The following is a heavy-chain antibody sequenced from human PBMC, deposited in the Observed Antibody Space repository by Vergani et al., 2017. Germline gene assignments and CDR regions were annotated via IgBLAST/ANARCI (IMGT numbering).Heavy chain of an antibody. D-gene: IGHD4-17*01. V-gene: IGHV4-59*01. CDR2: IYYSGST. CDR1: GGSISSYY. J-gene: IGHJ4*02. CDR3: ARTSYGDSFDY. Sequence: QVQLQESGPGLVKPSETQSLTCTVSGGSISSYYWSWIRQPPGKGLEWIGYIYYSGSTNYNPSLKSRVTISVDTSKNQFSLKLSSVTAADTAVYYCARTSYGDSFDYWGQGTLVTVSS.